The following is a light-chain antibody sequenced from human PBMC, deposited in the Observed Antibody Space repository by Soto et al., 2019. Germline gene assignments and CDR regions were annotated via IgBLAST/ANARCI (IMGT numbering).Light chain of an antibody. Sequence: YELNHLPSVSMSPGQTASIICTGDKLGDKYACWYQQKPGQSPVLVIYQDSKRPSGIPERFSGSNSGNTATLTISGTQAMDEADYYCQAWDSSTLYYVFGTGTKVTVL. J-gene: IGLJ1*01. CDR3: QAWDSSTLYYV. V-gene: IGLV3-1*01. CDR2: QDS. CDR1: KLGDKY.